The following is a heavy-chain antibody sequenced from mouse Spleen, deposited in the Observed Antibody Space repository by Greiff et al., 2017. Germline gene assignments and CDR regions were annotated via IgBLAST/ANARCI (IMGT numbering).Heavy chain of an antibody. CDR2: IYPGDGDT. J-gene: IGHJ3*01. D-gene: IGHD2-1*01. CDR1: GYAFSTYW. CDR3: ARELPFAY. V-gene: IGHV1-80*01. Sequence: VKLQESGAELVKPGASVKISCKPSGYAFSTYWMNWVKQRPGKGLEWIGQIYPGDGDTNYNGKFKGKATLTADQSSSTAYMQLSSLTSEDSAVYFCARELPFAYWGQGTLVTVSA.